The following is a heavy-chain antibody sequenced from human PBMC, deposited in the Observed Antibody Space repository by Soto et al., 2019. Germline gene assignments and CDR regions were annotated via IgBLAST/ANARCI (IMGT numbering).Heavy chain of an antibody. CDR1: GGSISSDDYY. CDR2: IYYSGSA. V-gene: IGHV4-30-4*01. J-gene: IGHJ6*02. Sequence: PSETLSLTCTVSGGSISSDDYYWSWIRQPPGKGLEWIGYIYYSGSAYYTPSLQSRVSISIDTSKNQFSLKLTSVTATDTAVYFCARGEALNTYYNYYGMDVWGQGTTVTVSS. CDR3: ARGEALNTYYNYYGMDV.